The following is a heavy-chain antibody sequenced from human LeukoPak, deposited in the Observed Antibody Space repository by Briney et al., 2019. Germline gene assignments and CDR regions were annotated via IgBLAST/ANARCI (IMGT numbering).Heavy chain of an antibody. CDR1: GFTFTSYA. J-gene: IGHJ4*02. CDR3: AKDTREMAVYFDY. Sequence: PGRSLRPSCAASGFTFTSYAMSWGRQAPGEGLEWVSAISGSGGRTYYADSVKGRFTISRDNSKNTLYLQMNSLRAEDTAVYYCAKDTREMAVYFDYWGQGTLVTVSS. V-gene: IGHV3-23*01. D-gene: IGHD5-24*01. CDR2: ISGSGGRT.